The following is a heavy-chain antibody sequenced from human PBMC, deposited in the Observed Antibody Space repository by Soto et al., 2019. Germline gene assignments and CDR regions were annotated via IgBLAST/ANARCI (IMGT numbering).Heavy chain of an antibody. CDR2: ISSSSSTI. D-gene: IGHD4-17*01. CDR1: GFTFSSYS. Sequence: EVQLVESGGGLVQPGGSLRLSCAASGFTFSSYSMNWVRQAPGKGLEWVSYISSSSSTIYYADSVKGRFTISRDNAKNSLYLQMNSLRAEDTAVYYCARGLSGDPREYFQYWGQGTLVTVSS. CDR3: ARGLSGDPREYFQY. V-gene: IGHV3-48*01. J-gene: IGHJ1*01.